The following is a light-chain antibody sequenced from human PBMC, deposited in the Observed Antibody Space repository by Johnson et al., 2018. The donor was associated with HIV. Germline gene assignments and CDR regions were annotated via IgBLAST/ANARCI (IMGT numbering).Light chain of an antibody. J-gene: IGLJ1*01. CDR3: GTWDSSLSAGV. CDR1: SSNIGNNY. Sequence: QSVLTQSPSVSAAPGQKVTISCSGSSSNIGNNYVSWYQQLPGTAPKLLIYRNNQRPGVPDRFSGSKSGASATLGITRLQTGDEADYYCGTWDSSLSAGVFGTGTTVTVL. CDR2: RNN. V-gene: IGLV1-51*02.